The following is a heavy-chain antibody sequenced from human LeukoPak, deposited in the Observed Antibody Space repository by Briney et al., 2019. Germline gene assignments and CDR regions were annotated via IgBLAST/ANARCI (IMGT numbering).Heavy chain of an antibody. D-gene: IGHD2-2*01. CDR3: VRDSAHVVVVPAVIPPGLDNWFDP. V-gene: IGHV3-11*01. J-gene: IGHJ5*02. CDR2: ISGSGSNT. CDR1: GFTFSDYY. Sequence: PGGSLILSCAASGFTFSDYYMSWIRQAPGKGLEWVSYISGSGSNTKYADSVKGRFTISRDNAKNSLYLQMNSLRAEDTAMYYCVRDSAHVVVVPAVIPPGLDNWFDPWGQGTLVTVSS.